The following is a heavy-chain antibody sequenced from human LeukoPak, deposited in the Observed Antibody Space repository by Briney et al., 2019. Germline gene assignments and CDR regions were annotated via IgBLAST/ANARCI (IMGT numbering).Heavy chain of an antibody. CDR1: GFTFSSYA. D-gene: IGHD7-27*01. J-gene: IGHJ6*02. Sequence: PGGSLRLSCAASGFTFSSYAIHWVRQAPGKGLEWVAVISYDGSNKYYADSVKGRFTISRDNSKNTLFLQMNSLRAEDTAVYYCARDRLTGVKYYFYFGMDVWGQGTTVTVSS. V-gene: IGHV3-30-3*01. CDR3: ARDRLTGVKYYFYFGMDV. CDR2: ISYDGSNK.